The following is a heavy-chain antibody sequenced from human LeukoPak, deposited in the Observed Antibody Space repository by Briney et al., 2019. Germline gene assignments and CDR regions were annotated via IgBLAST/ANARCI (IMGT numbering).Heavy chain of an antibody. V-gene: IGHV3-7*01. CDR1: GFTFSSYW. Sequence: GGSLRLSCAASGFTFSSYWMSWVRQAPGKGLEWVANIKQDGSEKYYVDSVKGRFTISRDNAKNSLYLQMNSLRAEDTAVYYCAREARFIAAAGGDAFDIWGQGTMVTVSS. J-gene: IGHJ3*02. CDR3: AREARFIAAAGGDAFDI. CDR2: IKQDGSEK. D-gene: IGHD6-13*01.